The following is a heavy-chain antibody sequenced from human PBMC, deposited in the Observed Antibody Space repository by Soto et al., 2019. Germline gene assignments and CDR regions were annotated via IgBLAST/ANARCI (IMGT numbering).Heavy chain of an antibody. CDR2: IVVGSGNT. D-gene: IGHD1-7*01. Sequence: SVKVSCKASGFTFTSSAVQWVRQARGQRLEWIGWIVVGSGNTNYAQKFQERVTITRDMSTSTAYMELSSLRSEDTAVYYCAADPLLELQIYYYYGMDVWGQGTTVTVSS. CDR1: GFTFTSSA. V-gene: IGHV1-58*01. CDR3: AADPLLELQIYYYYGMDV. J-gene: IGHJ6*02.